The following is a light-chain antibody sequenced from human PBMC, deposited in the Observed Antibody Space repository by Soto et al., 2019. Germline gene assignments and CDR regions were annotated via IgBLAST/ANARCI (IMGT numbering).Light chain of an antibody. J-gene: IGKJ5*01. CDR3: QQRNNWPRGT. Sequence: EIVLTQSPATLSLSPGERATLSCRASQSVSSYLAWYQQKPGQAPRLLIYDASNRATGIPARFSGSGSGTDCTLAISSLEPEDFAVYYCQQRNNWPRGTFGQGTRLEIK. CDR2: DAS. CDR1: QSVSSY. V-gene: IGKV3-11*01.